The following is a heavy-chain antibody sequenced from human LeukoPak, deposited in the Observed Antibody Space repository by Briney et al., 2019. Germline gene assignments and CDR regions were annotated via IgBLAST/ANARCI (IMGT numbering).Heavy chain of an antibody. D-gene: IGHD2-15*01. Sequence: PGGSLRLSCAASGLTFSSYWMTWVRQAPGKGLEWVANTNQEGSEQYYVASVKGRFTIFSDNAKNSLYLQMNSLRAEDTAVYYCARVLDSSSSRYQAFPYWGQGTLVTVSS. CDR1: GLTFSSYW. CDR2: TNQEGSEQ. J-gene: IGHJ4*02. CDR3: ARVLDSSSSRYQAFPY. V-gene: IGHV3-7*01.